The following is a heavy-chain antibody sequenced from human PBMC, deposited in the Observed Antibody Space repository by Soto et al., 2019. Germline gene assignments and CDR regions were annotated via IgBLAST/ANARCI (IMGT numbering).Heavy chain of an antibody. CDR1: GGSISSSSYY. D-gene: IGHD3-22*01. Sequence: QLQLQESGPGLVKPSETLSLTCTVSGGSISSSSYYWGWIRQPPGKGLEWIGSIYYSGSTYYNPSLKRRVTISVDTSKNQFSLKLSSVTAADTAVYYCADDSSGYYYPGAFDIWGQGTMVTVSS. J-gene: IGHJ3*02. CDR2: IYYSGST. CDR3: ADDSSGYYYPGAFDI. V-gene: IGHV4-39*01.